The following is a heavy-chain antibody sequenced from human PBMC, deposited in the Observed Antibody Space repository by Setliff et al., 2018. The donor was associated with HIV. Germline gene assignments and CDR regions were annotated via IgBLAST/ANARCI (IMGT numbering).Heavy chain of an antibody. CDR3: ARHAAGPDGPFDY. CDR2: VYHTGST. J-gene: IGHJ4*02. CDR1: GASDISYIW. V-gene: IGHV4-4*02. D-gene: IGHD2-2*01. Sequence: SETLSLTCAVSGASDISYIWWSWVRQPPGKGLEWIGEVYHTGSTYYNPSLKSRVTISVDTSKNQFSLKLSSVIAADTAVYYCARHAAGPDGPFDYWGQGTLVTVS.